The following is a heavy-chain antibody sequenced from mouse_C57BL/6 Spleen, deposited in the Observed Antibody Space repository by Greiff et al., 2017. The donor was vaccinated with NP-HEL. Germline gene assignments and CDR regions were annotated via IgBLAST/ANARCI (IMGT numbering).Heavy chain of an antibody. CDR3: ARGNIYYGNYGLDY. Sequence: QVQLKQPGAELVMPGASVKLSCKASGYTFTSYWMHWVKQRPGQGLEWIGEIDPSDSYTNYNQKFKGKSTLTVDKSSSTAYMQLSSLTSEDSAVYYCARGNIYYGNYGLDYWGQGTTLTVSS. CDR2: IDPSDSYT. CDR1: GYTFTSYW. D-gene: IGHD2-1*01. V-gene: IGHV1-69*01. J-gene: IGHJ2*01.